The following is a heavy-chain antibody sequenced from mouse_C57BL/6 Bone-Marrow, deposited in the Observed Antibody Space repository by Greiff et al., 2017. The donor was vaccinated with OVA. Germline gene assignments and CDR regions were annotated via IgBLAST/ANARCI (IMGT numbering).Heavy chain of an antibody. CDR2: IHPNSGST. Sequence: QVQLQQPGAELVKPGASVKLSCKASGYTFTSYWMHWVKQRPGQGLEWIGMIHPNSGSTNYNEKFKSKATLTVDKSSSTAYMQLSSLTSEDSAVYYCASSYYYGSSYDWYCDVWGTGTTVTVSS. CDR1: GYTFTSYW. V-gene: IGHV1-64*01. CDR3: ASSYYYGSSYDWYCDV. J-gene: IGHJ1*03. D-gene: IGHD1-1*01.